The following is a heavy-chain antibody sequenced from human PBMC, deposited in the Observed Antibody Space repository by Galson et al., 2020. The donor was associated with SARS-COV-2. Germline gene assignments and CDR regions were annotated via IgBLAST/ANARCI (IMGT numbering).Heavy chain of an antibody. J-gene: IGHJ6*03. Sequence: SETLSLTCTISGYSISSGYYWGWLRQPPGKGLEWIGSIYHSGSTYYNPSLKSRVTISVDTSKNQFSLKLSSVTAADTAVYYCARGASGSYGDYYYMGVWGKGTTVTVSS. CDR1: GYSISSGYY. D-gene: IGHD1-26*01. V-gene: IGHV4-38-2*02. CDR2: IYHSGST. CDR3: ARGASGSYGDYYYMGV.